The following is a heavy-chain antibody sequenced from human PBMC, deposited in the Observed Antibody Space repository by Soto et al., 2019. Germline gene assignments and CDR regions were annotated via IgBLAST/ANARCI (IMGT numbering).Heavy chain of an antibody. V-gene: IGHV1-2*04. CDR2: INPSSGGA. D-gene: IGHD5-18*01. CDR3: ARDAAMGDYYHYGMDV. J-gene: IGHJ6*02. CDR1: GYTFTGYY. Sequence: ASVKVSCKASGYTFTGYYLHWVRQAPGQGLEWMGWINPSSGGANIAQKFQGWVTMTRDTSINTAYMELTRLRSDDTAVYYCARDAAMGDYYHYGMDVWGQGTPVTVSS.